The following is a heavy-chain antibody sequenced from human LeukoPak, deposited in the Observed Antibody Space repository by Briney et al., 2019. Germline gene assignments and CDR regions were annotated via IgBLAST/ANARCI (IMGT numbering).Heavy chain of an antibody. J-gene: IGHJ4*02. Sequence: GGSLRLSCAASGFTFSSYWMSWVRLAPGKGLEWVANIKQDGSEKYYVDSVRGRFTISRDNAKNSLYLQVNSLRAEDTAVYYCARNQRRLDYWGQGTLVTVSS. CDR1: GFTFSSYW. CDR3: ARNQRRLDY. V-gene: IGHV3-7*01. CDR2: IKQDGSEK. D-gene: IGHD1-14*01.